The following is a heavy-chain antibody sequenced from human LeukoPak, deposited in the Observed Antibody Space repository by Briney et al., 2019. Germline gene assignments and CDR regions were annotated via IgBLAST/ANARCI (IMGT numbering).Heavy chain of an antibody. CDR1: GYTFTGYY. Sequence: GASVKVSCKASGYTFTGYYMHWVRQAPGQGLEWMGRFNPNSSGTNYAQKFQGRVTMTRDTSISTAYMELSRLRSDDTAVYYCARDLSRLKVVPAATNWFDPWGQGTLVTVFS. V-gene: IGHV1-2*06. D-gene: IGHD2-2*01. CDR3: ARDLSRLKVVPAATNWFDP. J-gene: IGHJ5*02. CDR2: FNPNSSGT.